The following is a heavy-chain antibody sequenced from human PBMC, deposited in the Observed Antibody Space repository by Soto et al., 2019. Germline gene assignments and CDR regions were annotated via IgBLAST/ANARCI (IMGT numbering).Heavy chain of an antibody. CDR1: GGSISSYY. Sequence: TLSLTCTVSGGSISSYYWSWIRQPPGKGLEWIGYIYYSGSTNYNPSLKSRVTISVDTSKNQFSLKLSSVTAADTAVYYCARDSPGTNCYDSSGYNAFDIWGQGTMV. V-gene: IGHV4-59*01. J-gene: IGHJ3*02. D-gene: IGHD3-22*01. CDR3: ARDSPGTNCYDSSGYNAFDI. CDR2: IYYSGST.